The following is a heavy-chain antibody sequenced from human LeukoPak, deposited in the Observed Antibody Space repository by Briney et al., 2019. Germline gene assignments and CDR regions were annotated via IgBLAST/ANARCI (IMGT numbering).Heavy chain of an antibody. CDR2: ISDTGGRT. Sequence: GGSLRLSCAVSGITLSNYGMTWVRQAPGKGLEWVAGISDTGGRTNYADSVKGRFTISRDNSKNTLYLQMNSLRAEDTAVYYCAKGEIAVAGTVDYWGQGTLVTVSS. V-gene: IGHV3-23*01. CDR1: GITLSNYG. D-gene: IGHD6-19*01. J-gene: IGHJ4*02. CDR3: AKGEIAVAGTVDY.